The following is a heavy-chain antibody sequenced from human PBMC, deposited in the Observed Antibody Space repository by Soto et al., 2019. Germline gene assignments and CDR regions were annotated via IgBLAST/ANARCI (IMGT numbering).Heavy chain of an antibody. CDR3: ARESSSSGWYRYDAFDI. CDR1: GYTFTGYY. D-gene: IGHD6-19*01. Sequence: QVQLVQSGAEVKKPGASVKVSCKASGYTFTGYYMHWVRQAPGQGLEWMGWINPNSGGTNYAQKFQGWVTMTRATSISTAYMELSRLRSDDTAVYYCARESSSSGWYRYDAFDIWGQGTMVTVSS. J-gene: IGHJ3*02. CDR2: INPNSGGT. V-gene: IGHV1-2*04.